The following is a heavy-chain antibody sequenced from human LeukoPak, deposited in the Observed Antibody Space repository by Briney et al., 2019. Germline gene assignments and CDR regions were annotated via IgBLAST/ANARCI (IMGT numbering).Heavy chain of an antibody. CDR2: ISESSYHI. V-gene: IGHV3-21*01. Sequence: GGSLRLSCAVSGFTFNAYSMMWVRQAPGKGLEWVSSISESSYHIYYADSVKGRFTLSRDNAENSLYLQMNSLRADDTAVYYCARKVPSAQSDFWGQGTLVTVSS. CDR1: GFTFNAYS. CDR3: ARKVPSAQSDF. J-gene: IGHJ4*02.